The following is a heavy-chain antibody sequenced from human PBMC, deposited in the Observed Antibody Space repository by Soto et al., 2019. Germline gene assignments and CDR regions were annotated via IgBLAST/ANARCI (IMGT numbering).Heavy chain of an antibody. Sequence: GGSLRLSCAASGFTVSSNYMSWVRQAPGKGLEWVSVIYSGGSTYYADSVKGRFTISRDNSKNTLYLQMNSLRDEDTAVYYCARARGAYSSSVEIKYYYYGMDVWGQGTTVTVSS. CDR2: IYSGGST. V-gene: IGHV3-66*01. CDR1: GFTVSSNY. CDR3: ARARGAYSSSVEIKYYYYGMDV. J-gene: IGHJ6*02. D-gene: IGHD6-13*01.